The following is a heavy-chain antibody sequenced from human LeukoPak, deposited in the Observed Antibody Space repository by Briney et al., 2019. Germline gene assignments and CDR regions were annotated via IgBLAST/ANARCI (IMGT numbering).Heavy chain of an antibody. V-gene: IGHV4-31*03. CDR2: IYYSGST. D-gene: IGHD6-19*01. J-gene: IGHJ5*02. CDR3: ARDSSPQWLPKRGWFDP. CDR1: GGSISSGGYY. Sequence: PSETLSLTCTVSGGSISSGGYYWSWIRQHPGKGLEWIGYIYYSGSTYYNPSLKSRVTISIDTSKNQFSLKLSSVTAADTAVYYCARDSSPQWLPKRGWFDPWGQGTLVTVSS.